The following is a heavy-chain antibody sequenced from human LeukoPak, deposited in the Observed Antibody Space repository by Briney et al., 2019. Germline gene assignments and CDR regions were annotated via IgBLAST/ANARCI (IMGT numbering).Heavy chain of an antibody. CDR2: ISGSGSSM. CDR1: GFTFSESY. CDR3: ARGKRRFDY. Sequence: GSLRLSCAASGFTFSESYMSWIRQTPGRGLEWVAYISGSGSSMYYVDAVKGRFTISRDNARNSLYLYMSSLRADDTAVFYCARGKRRFDYWGQGTLVTVSS. V-gene: IGHV3-11*01. J-gene: IGHJ4*02.